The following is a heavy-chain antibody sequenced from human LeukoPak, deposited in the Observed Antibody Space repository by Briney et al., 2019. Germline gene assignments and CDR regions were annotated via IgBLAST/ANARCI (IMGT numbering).Heavy chain of an antibody. CDR1: GFTFGTYA. D-gene: IGHD4-17*01. CDR2: ISSSGTRT. CDR3: ARASTTVPNLLDH. Sequence: GGSLRLSCAASGFTFGTYAMGWVRQAPGKGLEWVSAISSSGTRTYYADSVKGRFTISRDNSKNTLYLQTSSLRAEDTAVYYCARASTTVPNLLDHWGRGTLVTVSS. J-gene: IGHJ4*02. V-gene: IGHV3-23*01.